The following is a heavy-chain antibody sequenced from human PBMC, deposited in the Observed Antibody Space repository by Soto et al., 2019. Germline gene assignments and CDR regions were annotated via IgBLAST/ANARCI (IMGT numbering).Heavy chain of an antibody. CDR2: ISYDGSNK. CDR1: GFTFSSYG. D-gene: IGHD3-22*01. Sequence: PAGSLRLSCAASGFTFSSYGMHWVRQAPGKGLEWVAVISYDGSNKYYADSVKGRFTISRDNSKNTLYLQMNSLRAEDTAVYYCAKAVYPKTYYYGSSGYKSGLQHWGQGTLVTVSS. CDR3: AKAVYPKTYYYGSSGYKSGLQH. V-gene: IGHV3-30*18. J-gene: IGHJ1*01.